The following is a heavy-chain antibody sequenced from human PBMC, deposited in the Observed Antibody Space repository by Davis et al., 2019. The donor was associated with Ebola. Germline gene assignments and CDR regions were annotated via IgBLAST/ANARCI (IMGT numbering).Heavy chain of an antibody. Sequence: GESLKISCSARGFRFYDYWMHWVRRVPGKGLVWVSRITSDGGITTYADSVKGRFTISRDNAKNTLYPQMNSLRAEDTAVYYCARVGSYGMDVWGQGTTVTVSS. V-gene: IGHV3-74*01. CDR2: ITSDGGIT. D-gene: IGHD3-10*01. CDR3: ARVGSYGMDV. J-gene: IGHJ6*02. CDR1: GFRFYDYW.